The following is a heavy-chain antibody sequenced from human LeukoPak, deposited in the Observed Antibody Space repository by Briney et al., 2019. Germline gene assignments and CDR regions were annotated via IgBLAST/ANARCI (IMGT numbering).Heavy chain of an antibody. D-gene: IGHD2-2*01. Sequence: GGSLRLSCAASGFTFSDYYMSWIRQAPGKGLEWVSYISSSGSYTNYADSVKGRFTISGDNAKNSLYLQMNSLRAEDTAVYYCARKYCSTTSCLFDNWGQGTLVTVSS. J-gene: IGHJ4*02. V-gene: IGHV3-11*06. CDR3: ARKYCSTTSCLFDN. CDR2: ISSSGSYT. CDR1: GFTFSDYY.